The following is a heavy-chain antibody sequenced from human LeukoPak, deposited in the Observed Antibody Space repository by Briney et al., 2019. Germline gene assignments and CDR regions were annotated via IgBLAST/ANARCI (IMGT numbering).Heavy chain of an antibody. V-gene: IGHV3-74*01. CDR2: ITSDGTDI. D-gene: IGHD3-22*01. J-gene: IGHJ4*02. CDR3: ARERFHYDV. CDR1: GITLSSSW. Sequence: GGSLRLSCEASGITLSSSWMHWVGQSPAKGLVWVARITSDGTDIKYADSVKGRFTLSRDNAKNTLYLQMNSLRVEDTALYYCARERFHYDVWGQGTLVTVSS.